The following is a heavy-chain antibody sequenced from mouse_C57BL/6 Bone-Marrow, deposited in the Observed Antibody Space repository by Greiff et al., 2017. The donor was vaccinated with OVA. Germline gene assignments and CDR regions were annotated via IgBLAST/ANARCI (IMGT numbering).Heavy chain of an antibody. CDR3: ALTQYFDV. V-gene: IGHV1-81*01. CDR2: IYPRSGNT. D-gene: IGHD4-1*01. CDR1: GYTLTSYG. Sequence: QVQLKESGAELARPGASVKLSCKASGYTLTSYGISWVKQRTGQGLEWIGEIYPRSGNTYYNEKFKGKATLTADKSSSPAYMELRSLASEDSAVYFCALTQYFDVWGTGTTVTVSS. J-gene: IGHJ1*03.